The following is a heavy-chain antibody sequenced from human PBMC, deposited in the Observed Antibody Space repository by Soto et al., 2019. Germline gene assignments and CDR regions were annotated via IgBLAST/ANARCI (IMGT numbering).Heavy chain of an antibody. Sequence: QVQLVQSGAEEKKPGASVKVSCKASGYTFTSYAMHWVRQAPGQRLEWMGWINAGNGNTKYSQKFQGRVTITRDTSARTAYRELRSLRSEDTAVYYCARSIVVVTALDYWGQGTLVTVSS. CDR1: GYTFTSYA. CDR3: ARSIVVVTALDY. CDR2: INAGNGNT. D-gene: IGHD2-21*02. J-gene: IGHJ4*02. V-gene: IGHV1-3*05.